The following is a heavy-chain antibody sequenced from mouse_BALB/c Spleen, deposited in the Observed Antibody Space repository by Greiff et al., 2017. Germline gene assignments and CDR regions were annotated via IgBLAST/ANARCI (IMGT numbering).Heavy chain of an antibody. D-gene: IGHD5-1-1*01. CDR3: ARDRGIPASFAY. Sequence: VQLQQSGPGLVAPSQSLSITCTVSGFSLTSYGVHWVRQPPGKGLEWLGVIWAGGSTNYNSALMSRLSISKDNSKSQVFLKMNSLQTDDTAMYYCARDRGIPASFAYWGQGTLVTVSA. CDR2: IWAGGST. V-gene: IGHV2-9*02. CDR1: GFSLTSYG. J-gene: IGHJ3*01.